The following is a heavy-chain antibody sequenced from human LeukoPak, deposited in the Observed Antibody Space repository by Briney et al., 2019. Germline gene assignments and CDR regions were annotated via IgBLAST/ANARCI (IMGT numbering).Heavy chain of an antibody. Sequence: GGSLRLSCAASGFTFSSYSMNWVRQAPGKGLEWVSSISSSSSYIYYADSVKGRFTISRGNAKNSLYLQMNSLRAEDTAVYYCARYYYDSSGFFDYWGQGTLSPSPQ. J-gene: IGHJ4*02. D-gene: IGHD3-22*01. V-gene: IGHV3-21*01. CDR3: ARYYYDSSGFFDY. CDR1: GFTFSSYS. CDR2: ISSSSSYI.